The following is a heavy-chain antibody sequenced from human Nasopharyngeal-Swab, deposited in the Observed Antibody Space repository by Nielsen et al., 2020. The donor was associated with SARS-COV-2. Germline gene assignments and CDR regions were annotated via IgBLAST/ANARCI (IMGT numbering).Heavy chain of an antibody. V-gene: IGHV4-38-2*02. CDR3: ARDARWELLGAFDI. J-gene: IGHJ3*02. D-gene: IGHD1-26*01. CDR1: GYSISSGYY. CDR2: IYHSGST. Sequence: SETLSLTCTVSGYSISSGYYWGWIRQPPGKGLEWIGSIYHSGSTYYNPSLKSRVTISVDTSKNQFSLKLSSVTAADTAVYYCARDARWELLGAFDIWGQGTMVTVSP.